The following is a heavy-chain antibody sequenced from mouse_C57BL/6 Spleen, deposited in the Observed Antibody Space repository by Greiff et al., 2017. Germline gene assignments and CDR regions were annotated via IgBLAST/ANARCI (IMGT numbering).Heavy chain of an antibody. J-gene: IGHJ4*01. V-gene: IGHV1-84*01. D-gene: IGHD1-1*02. CDR2: IYPGSGNT. CDR3: AREIVRGGMDY. CDR1: GYTFTDYY. Sequence: VHLVESGPELVKPGASVKISCKASGYTFTDYYINWVKQRPGQGLEWIGWIYPGSGNTKYNEKFKGKATLTVDTSSSTAYMQLSSLTSEDSAVYFCAREIVRGGMDYWGQGTSVTVSS.